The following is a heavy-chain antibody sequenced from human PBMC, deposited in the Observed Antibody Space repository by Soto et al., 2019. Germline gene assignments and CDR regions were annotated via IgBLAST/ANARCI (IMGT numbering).Heavy chain of an antibody. D-gene: IGHD3-16*01. Sequence: QITLKESGPTLVKPTQTLTLTCTFSGFSLTTRGVGVGWIRQPPGKALECLALIYWDDDKRYSPSLQSRPSVTKDTSNDQVVLTMTNVDPVDTATYYCAHIPNYYQYDWFDPWGQGALVSVSS. V-gene: IGHV2-5*02. CDR3: AHIPNYYQYDWFDP. CDR1: GFSLTTRGVG. CDR2: IYWDDDK. J-gene: IGHJ5*02.